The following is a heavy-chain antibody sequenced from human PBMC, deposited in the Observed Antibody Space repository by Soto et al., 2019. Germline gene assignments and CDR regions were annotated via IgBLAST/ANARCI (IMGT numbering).Heavy chain of an antibody. CDR1: GYSFTSYW. Sequence: RGESLKISCKGSGYSFTSYWISWVRQMPGKGLEWMGRIDPSDSYTNYSPSFQGHVTISADKSISTAYLQWSSLKASDTAMYYCARRGSGGLYYYYGMDVWGQGTTVTVSS. D-gene: IGHD2-15*01. CDR2: IDPSDSYT. J-gene: IGHJ6*02. CDR3: ARRGSGGLYYYYGMDV. V-gene: IGHV5-10-1*01.